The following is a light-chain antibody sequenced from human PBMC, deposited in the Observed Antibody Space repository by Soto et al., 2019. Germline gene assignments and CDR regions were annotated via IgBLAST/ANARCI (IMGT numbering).Light chain of an antibody. CDR3: SSYAGNNNVV. V-gene: IGLV2-8*01. Sequence: QSALTRPPSASGSPGQSVTISCTGTSSDVGDYKFVSWYQQHPGKAPKLLIYEVSRRPSGVPDRFSGSKSGNTASLTVSGLQAEDEADYYCSSYAGNNNVVFGGGTKVTVL. CDR1: SSDVGDYKF. J-gene: IGLJ2*01. CDR2: EVS.